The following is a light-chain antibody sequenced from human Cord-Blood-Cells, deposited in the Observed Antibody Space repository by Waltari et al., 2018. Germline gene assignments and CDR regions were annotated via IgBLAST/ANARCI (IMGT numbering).Light chain of an antibody. CDR3: QQSYSTPPGT. Sequence: DIQMTQPPSYLSASVGDRVHINCRASQSISSYLNWYQQKPGKAPKLLIYAASSLQSGVPSRFSGSGSGTDFTLTISSLQPEDFATYYCQQSYSTPPGTFGGGTKVEIK. V-gene: IGKV1-39*01. J-gene: IGKJ4*01. CDR2: AAS. CDR1: QSISSY.